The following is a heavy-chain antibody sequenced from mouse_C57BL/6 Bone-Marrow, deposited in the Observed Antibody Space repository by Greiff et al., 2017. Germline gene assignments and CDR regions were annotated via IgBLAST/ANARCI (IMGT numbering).Heavy chain of an antibody. CDR1: GFSLTSYG. D-gene: IGHD2-4*01. CDR3: ARLDYDSYAMDY. V-gene: IGHV2-6*03. J-gene: IGHJ4*01. Sequence: VKLQESGPGLVAPSQSLSITCTVSGFSLTSYGVHWVRQPPGKGLEWLVVIWSDGSTTYNSALKSRLSISKDNSKSQVFLKMNSLQTDDTAMYYCARLDYDSYAMDYWGQGTSVTVSS. CDR2: IWSDGST.